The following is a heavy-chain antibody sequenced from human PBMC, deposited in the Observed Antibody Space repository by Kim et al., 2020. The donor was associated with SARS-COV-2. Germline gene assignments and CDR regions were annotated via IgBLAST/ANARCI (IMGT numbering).Heavy chain of an antibody. CDR3: AILRSTWDVEY. J-gene: IGHJ4*02. V-gene: IGHV4-61*08. CDR1: GVSVNTNDYF. CDR2: VHYSGTT. D-gene: IGHD1-26*01. Sequence: SETLSLTCSVSGVSVNTNDYFCSWIRQPPGKGLEWIGYVHYSGTTNYNPSLKSRVTISVDTTKNQFSLKLTTVTAADTGVFYCAILRSTWDVEYWGQGALVTVSS.